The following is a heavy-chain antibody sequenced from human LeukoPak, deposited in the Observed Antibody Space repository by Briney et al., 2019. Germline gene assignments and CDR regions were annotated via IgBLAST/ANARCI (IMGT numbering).Heavy chain of an antibody. CDR2: INPNSGGT. D-gene: IGHD3-22*01. CDR3: ARVKYSSDLWYMDV. Sequence: ASVKVSFKASVYTFTDYYLHWVRQAPAQGLEWMGWINPNSGGTNSAQKFQGRLAMTRDTSISTAYMELSRLTSDGTAVYYCARVKYSSDLWYMDVWGEGTTVTISS. J-gene: IGHJ6*03. V-gene: IGHV1-2*02. CDR1: VYTFTDYY.